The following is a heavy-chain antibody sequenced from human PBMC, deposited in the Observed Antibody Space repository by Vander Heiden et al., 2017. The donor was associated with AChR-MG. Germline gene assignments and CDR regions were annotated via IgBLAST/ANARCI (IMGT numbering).Heavy chain of an antibody. CDR1: GGSISSYY. V-gene: IGHV4-59*01. Sequence: QVQLQESGPGLVKPSETLSLTCTVSGGSISSYYWSWIRQPPGKGLEWIGYIYYSGSTNYNPSLKSRVTISVDTSKNQFSLKLSSVTAADTAVYYCARAAYYYDSSGKSYYFDYWGQGTLVTVSS. D-gene: IGHD3-22*01. CDR2: IYYSGST. CDR3: ARAAYYYDSSGKSYYFDY. J-gene: IGHJ4*02.